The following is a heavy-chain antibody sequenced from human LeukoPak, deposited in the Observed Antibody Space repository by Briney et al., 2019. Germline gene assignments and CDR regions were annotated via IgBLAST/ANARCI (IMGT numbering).Heavy chain of an antibody. D-gene: IGHD6-6*01. V-gene: IGHV3-7*01. CDR2: IKQGGSEK. CDR3: ARPRWRSSVWFDP. CDR1: GFTFSSYW. Sequence: GGSLRLSCAASGFTFSSYWMSWVRQAPGKGLEWVANIKQGGSEKYYVDSVKGRFTISRDNAKNSLYLQMNSLRAEDTAVYYCARPRWRSSVWFDPWGQGTLVTVSS. J-gene: IGHJ5*02.